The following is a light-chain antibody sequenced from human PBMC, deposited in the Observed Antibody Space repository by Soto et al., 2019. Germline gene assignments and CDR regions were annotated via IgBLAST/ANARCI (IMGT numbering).Light chain of an antibody. V-gene: IGKV1-5*03. CDR1: QSISTW. CDR2: KAS. CDR3: QQYDSYPWT. Sequence: DIQMTQSPSTLSASVGARVTITCRASQSISTWLAWYQQKPGKAPNLLIYKASNLESGVPSRFSGSGSGTEFTLTITSLQADDFATYYCQQYDSYPWTFGQGTKVEIK. J-gene: IGKJ1*01.